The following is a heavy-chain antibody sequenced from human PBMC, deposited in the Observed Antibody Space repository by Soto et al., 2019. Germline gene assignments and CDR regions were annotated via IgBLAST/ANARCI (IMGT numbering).Heavy chain of an antibody. Sequence: GGSLRLSCAASGFTVSSNYMSWVRQAPGKGLEWVSVIYSGGSTYYADSVRGRFTLSRDNSKNTLFLQMNSLRAEDTAVYYCARDLAYCGGTSCYYYYYYMDVWGKGTTVTVSS. J-gene: IGHJ6*03. CDR1: GFTVSSNY. V-gene: IGHV3-66*01. CDR3: ARDLAYCGGTSCYYYYYYMDV. D-gene: IGHD2-2*01. CDR2: IYSGGST.